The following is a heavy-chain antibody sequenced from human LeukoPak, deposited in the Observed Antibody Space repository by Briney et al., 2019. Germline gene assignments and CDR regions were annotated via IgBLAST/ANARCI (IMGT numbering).Heavy chain of an antibody. CDR3: AREDDEDYYYYRHV. V-gene: IGHV4-4*07. CDR2: ISSSGCT. CDR1: GGSNSRYY. Sequence: KASETQSLTCSVSGGSNSRYYWSWIRQPAGKRLECIGRISSSGCTNYIPSLKSRVIMSVDTSKHQFALKLSSVTAADTAVYYCAREDDEDYYYYRHVGPKGTTLSVSS. J-gene: IGHJ6*03. D-gene: IGHD3-3*01.